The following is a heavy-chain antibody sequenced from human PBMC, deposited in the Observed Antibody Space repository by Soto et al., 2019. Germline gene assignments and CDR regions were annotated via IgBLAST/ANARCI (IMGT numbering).Heavy chain of an antibody. V-gene: IGHV1-2*04. D-gene: IGHD3-10*01. CDR2: INPNSGGT. J-gene: IGHJ4*02. CDR3: AREAGHGLLWFGGSQHDLDY. Sequence: ASVKVSCKASGYTFTGYYMHWVRQAPGQGLEWMGWINPNSGGTNYAQKFQGWVTMTRDTSISTAYMELSRLRSDDTAVYYCAREAGHGLLWFGGSQHDLDYWGQGTLVTVSS. CDR1: GYTFTGYY.